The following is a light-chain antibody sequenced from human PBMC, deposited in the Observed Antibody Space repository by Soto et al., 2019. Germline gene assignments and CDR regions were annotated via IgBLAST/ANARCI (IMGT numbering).Light chain of an antibody. CDR1: ESVSDW. Sequence: DIRMTQSPSSLSASVGDRVTIPCRASESVSDWLAWSQQKPWKAPKGLIFDVSHLQGGGPSRFSGSGSGIDFTLTINSLQPDDLATSYCQQYYRFWTFGQGPNVQIQ. CDR2: DVS. J-gene: IGKJ1*01. CDR3: QQYYRFWT. V-gene: IGKV1-5*01.